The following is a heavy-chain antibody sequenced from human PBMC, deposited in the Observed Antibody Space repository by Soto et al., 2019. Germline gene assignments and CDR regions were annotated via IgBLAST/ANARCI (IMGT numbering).Heavy chain of an antibody. Sequence: SETLSLTCTVSGGSISSSSYYWGWIRQPPGKGLEWVGSIYYSGSTYYNPSLKSRVTISVDTSKNQFSLKLSSVTAADTAVYYCARQVPYYYGSGSYYWLDPWGQGTLVTVSS. D-gene: IGHD3-10*01. V-gene: IGHV4-39*01. J-gene: IGHJ5*02. CDR3: ARQVPYYYGSGSYYWLDP. CDR2: IYYSGST. CDR1: GGSISSSSYY.